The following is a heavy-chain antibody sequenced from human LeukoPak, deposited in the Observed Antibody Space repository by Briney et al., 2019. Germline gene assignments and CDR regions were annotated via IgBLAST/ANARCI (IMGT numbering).Heavy chain of an antibody. J-gene: IGHJ3*02. D-gene: IGHD3-22*01. CDR1: GYTFTGYY. V-gene: IGHV1-2*02. CDR2: INPNSGGT. Sequence: GASVKVSFKASGYTFTGYYMHWVRQAPGQGLEWMGWINPNSGGTNYAQKFQGRVTITRDTSISTAYMELSRLRSDDTAVYYCARDRTYYYDSSGYHDAFDIWGQGTMVTVSS. CDR3: ARDRTYYYDSSGYHDAFDI.